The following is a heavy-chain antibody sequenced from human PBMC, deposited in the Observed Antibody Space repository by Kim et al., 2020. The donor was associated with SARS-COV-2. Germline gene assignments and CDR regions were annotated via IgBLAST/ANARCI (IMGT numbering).Heavy chain of an antibody. CDR3: ARDILPMNHYYYGMDV. CDR1: GFTFSSYG. V-gene: IGHV3-33*05. J-gene: IGHJ6*02. Sequence: GGSLRLSCAASGFTFSSYGMHWVRQAPGKGLEWVAVISYDGSNKYYADSVKGRFTISRDNSKNTLYLQMNSLRAEDTAVYYCARDILPMNHYYYGMDVWGQGTTVTVSS. CDR2: ISYDGSNK. D-gene: IGHD2-2*01.